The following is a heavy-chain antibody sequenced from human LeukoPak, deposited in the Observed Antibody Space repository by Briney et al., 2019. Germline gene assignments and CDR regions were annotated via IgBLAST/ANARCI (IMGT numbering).Heavy chain of an antibody. J-gene: IGHJ3*02. CDR2: IYSGGST. CDR3: YGSGASI. V-gene: IGHV3-53*01. CDR1: GFTVSSNY. D-gene: IGHD3-10*01. Sequence: GGSLRLSCAASGFTVSSNYMSWVRQAPGKGLEWVSVIYSGGSTYYADSVKGRFTISRDNSKNTLYLQMNSLKTEDTAVYYCYGSGASIWGQGTMVTASS.